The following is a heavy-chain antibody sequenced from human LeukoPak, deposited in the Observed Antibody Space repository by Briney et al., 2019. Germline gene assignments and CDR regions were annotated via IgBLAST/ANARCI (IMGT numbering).Heavy chain of an antibody. J-gene: IGHJ4*02. V-gene: IGHV4-34*01. CDR3: ARKVRRRGSYYVVGFDY. CDR1: GGSFRGYY. CDR2: INHSGST. Sequence: PSETLSLTCAVYGGSFRGYYWSWIRQPPRKGLEWMGEINHSGSTNYNHSLKTRVTISINTSKNHFYLKLLSVTAADTAVYYGARKVRRRGSYYVVGFDYWGQGTLVTVSS. D-gene: IGHD1-26*01.